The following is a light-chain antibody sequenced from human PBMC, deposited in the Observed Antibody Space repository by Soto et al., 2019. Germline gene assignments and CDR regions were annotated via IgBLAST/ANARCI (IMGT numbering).Light chain of an antibody. Sequence: QSALTQPASVSGSPGQSITISCTGTSSDVGGYNSVSWYQQHPGKAPKVMIYDVSNRPSGVSNRFSGSKSGDTASLTISGLQAEDEADYYCNSFTSSITDVFGTGTKLTVL. CDR2: DVS. V-gene: IGLV2-14*01. CDR1: SSDVGGYNS. J-gene: IGLJ1*01. CDR3: NSFTSSITDV.